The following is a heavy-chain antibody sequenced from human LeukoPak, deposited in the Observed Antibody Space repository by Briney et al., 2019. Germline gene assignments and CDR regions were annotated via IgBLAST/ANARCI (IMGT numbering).Heavy chain of an antibody. CDR2: NSGEGGSK. D-gene: IGHD5-24*01. V-gene: IGHV3-43*02. CDR1: AFTLDDYA. Sequence: PAGSLRLYCAASAFTLDDYAMHWVPQAPGKGLKWVSFNSGEGGSKYYADSVKGRFPISRDNSKNTLYLQMNSLRTEDTALYYCEKERDGYDVFDYWGQGTLVTVSS. CDR3: EKERDGYDVFDY. J-gene: IGHJ4*02.